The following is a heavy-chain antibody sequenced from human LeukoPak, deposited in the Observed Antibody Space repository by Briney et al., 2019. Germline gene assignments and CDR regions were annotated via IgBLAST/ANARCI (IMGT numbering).Heavy chain of an antibody. CDR1: GFTFGRYW. Sequence: GGSLRLSCAAAGFTFGRYWMHWVRQAPGKVLVWVSRINPDGSTTNYADSVKGRFTISRDNAKNALYLQMNSLRAEDTAVYFCAREGEYDILTGHSQVDYWGQGTLVTVSS. CDR2: INPDGSTT. D-gene: IGHD3-9*01. V-gene: IGHV3-74*01. J-gene: IGHJ4*02. CDR3: AREGEYDILTGHSQVDY.